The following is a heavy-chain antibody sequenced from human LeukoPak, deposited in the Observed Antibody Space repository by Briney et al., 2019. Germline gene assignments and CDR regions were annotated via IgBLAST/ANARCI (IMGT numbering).Heavy chain of an antibody. D-gene: IGHD7-27*01. CDR2: IIPILGTA. CDR1: GGTFSSYA. CDR3: ARWGPERLLDAFDI. V-gene: IGHV1-69*13. Sequence: ASVKVSCKASGGTFSSYAISWVRQAPGQGLEWMGGIIPILGTANYAQKSQGRVTITADESTSTAYMELSSLRSEDTAVYYCARWGPERLLDAFDIWGQGTMVTVSS. J-gene: IGHJ3*02.